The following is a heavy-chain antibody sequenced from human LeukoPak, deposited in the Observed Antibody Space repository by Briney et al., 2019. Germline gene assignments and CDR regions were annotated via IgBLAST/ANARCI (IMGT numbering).Heavy chain of an antibody. CDR3: ARQYTSGSGYYFDY. D-gene: IGHD6-25*01. V-gene: IGHV4-38-2*01. CDR2: IYHSGIT. CDR1: AYSISSGYY. J-gene: IGHJ4*02. Sequence: SETLSLTCAVSAYSISSGYYWGWIRQPPGKGLEWIAGIYHSGITYYNPSLKSRVTISVDTSKNHFSLKVSSVTAADSAVYYCARQYTSGSGYYFDYWGQGALVSVSS.